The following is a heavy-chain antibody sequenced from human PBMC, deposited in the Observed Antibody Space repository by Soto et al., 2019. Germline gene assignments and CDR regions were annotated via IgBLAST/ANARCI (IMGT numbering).Heavy chain of an antibody. V-gene: IGHV4-59*01. CDR2: ISYSGST. CDR1: GGSMSSYY. J-gene: IGHJ4*02. Sequence: SETLSLPCTVSGGSMSSYYWTWLRQSPGRGLEWIGYISYSGSTYYNPSLKSRVTISADTSKNQFSLRMNSMIAADTAVYYCARADPDASVGYWGQGTLVTVSS. D-gene: IGHD2-15*01. CDR3: ARADPDASVGY.